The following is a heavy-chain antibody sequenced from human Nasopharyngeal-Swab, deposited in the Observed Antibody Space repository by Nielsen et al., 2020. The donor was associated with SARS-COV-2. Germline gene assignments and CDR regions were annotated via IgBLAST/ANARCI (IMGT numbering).Heavy chain of an antibody. J-gene: IGHJ6*02. V-gene: IGHV3-30*04. CDR1: GFTFSSYA. D-gene: IGHD3-3*01. Sequence: LSLTCAASGFTFSSYAMHWVRQAPGKGLEWVAVISYDGSNKYYADSVKGRFTISRDNSKNTLYLQMNSLRAEDTAVYYCARSYDFWSGEPYYGMDVWGQGTTVTVSS. CDR3: ARSYDFWSGEPYYGMDV. CDR2: ISYDGSNK.